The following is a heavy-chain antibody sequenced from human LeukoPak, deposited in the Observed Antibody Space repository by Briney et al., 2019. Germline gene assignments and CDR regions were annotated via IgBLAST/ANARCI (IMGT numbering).Heavy chain of an antibody. V-gene: IGHV3-7*01. CDR1: SNYW. Sequence: GGSLRLSCEASNYWMSWVRQAPGKGLEWVANIKQDGSAKYYVDSVKGRFIISRDDAKKSLYLQMNSLRAEDTAVYYCARDRGYFDNWGQGTLVTVSS. CDR3: ARDRGYFDN. CDR2: IKQDGSAK. J-gene: IGHJ4*02.